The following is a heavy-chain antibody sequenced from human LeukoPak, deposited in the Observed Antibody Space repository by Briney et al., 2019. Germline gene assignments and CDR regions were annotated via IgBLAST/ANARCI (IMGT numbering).Heavy chain of an antibody. V-gene: IGHV3-21*01. CDR3: ARGYSNYGYVFDI. CDR1: GYSISSGYY. Sequence: ETLSLTCTVSGYSISSGYYWGWIRQPPGKGLEWVSSISSSSSYIYYADSVKGRFTISRDNAKNSLYLQMNSLRAEDTAVYYCARGYSNYGYVFDIWGQGTMVTVSS. D-gene: IGHD4-11*01. J-gene: IGHJ3*02. CDR2: ISSSSSYI.